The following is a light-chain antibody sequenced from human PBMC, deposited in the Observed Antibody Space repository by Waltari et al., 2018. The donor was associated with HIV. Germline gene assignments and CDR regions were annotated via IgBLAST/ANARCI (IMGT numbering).Light chain of an antibody. V-gene: IGKV4-1*01. CDR1: QTVLYNSNNKNH. CDR2: WAS. CDR3: QQFFTFPRT. J-gene: IGKJ1*01. Sequence: DIVMTQSPDSLAVSLGERATISCKSSQTVLYNSNNKNHLAWYQQKAGQPPKLLIYWASIREIGVPERFTGSGSGTDFNLTISSLRADDVAVYYCQQFFTFPRTFGQGTK.